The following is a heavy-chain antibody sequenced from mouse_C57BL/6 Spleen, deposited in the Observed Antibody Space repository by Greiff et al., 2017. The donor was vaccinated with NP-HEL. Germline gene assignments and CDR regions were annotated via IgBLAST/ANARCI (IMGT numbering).Heavy chain of an antibody. CDR2: IDPETGGT. J-gene: IGHJ4*01. Sequence: VQLQQSGAELVRPGASVTLSCKASGYTFTDYEMHWVKQTPVHGLEWIGAIDPETGGTAYNQKFKGKAILTADKSSSTAYMELRSLTSEDSAVYYCTRAYYSNYDYYAMDYWGQGTSVTVSS. CDR1: GYTFTDYE. V-gene: IGHV1-15*01. D-gene: IGHD2-5*01. CDR3: TRAYYSNYDYYAMDY.